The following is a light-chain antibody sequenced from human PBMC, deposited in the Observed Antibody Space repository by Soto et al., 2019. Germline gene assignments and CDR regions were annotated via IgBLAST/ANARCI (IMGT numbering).Light chain of an antibody. CDR3: CSYAGRYTFYV. CDR2: DDT. V-gene: IGLV2-11*01. CDR1: SSDFGGYNY. J-gene: IGLJ1*01. Sequence: QSALTQPRSVSGSPGQSVTISCTGTSSDFGGYNYVSWYQQRPDKAPKLLIYDDTKRPSGVPDRFSASKSGNTAFLTISGLQAEDEADYYCCSYAGRYTFYVFATGTKLTVL.